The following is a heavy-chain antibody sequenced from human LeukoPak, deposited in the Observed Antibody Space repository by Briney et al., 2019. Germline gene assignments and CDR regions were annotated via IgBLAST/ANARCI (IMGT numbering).Heavy chain of an antibody. D-gene: IGHD3-22*01. CDR1: GDSITSFD. V-gene: IGHV4-4*07. J-gene: IGHJ3*01. CDR2: ICSNEHT. CDR3: ARDRGIGIVESRVAFDL. Sequence: PSETLSLTCSVSGDSITSFDWSWVRQPAGKGLEWIGRICSNEHTYSNPSLRGRVTISVDKSRNLVSLRLSSVAAADTGVYYCARDRGIGIVESRVAFDLWGQGTMVTVSS.